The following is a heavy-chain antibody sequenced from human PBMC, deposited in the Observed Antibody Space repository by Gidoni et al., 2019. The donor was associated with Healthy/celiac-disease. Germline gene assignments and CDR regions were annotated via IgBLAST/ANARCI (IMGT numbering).Heavy chain of an antibody. CDR2: IIPILGIA. J-gene: IGHJ6*02. CDR3: ARSGGYSYGPLYYYYGMDV. CDR1: GGTFSSYT. V-gene: IGHV1-69*02. Sequence: QVQLVQSGAEVKKPGSSVKVSCKASGGTFSSYTISWVRQAPGQGLEWMGRIIPILGIANYAQKFQGRVTITADKSTSTAYMELSSLRSEDTAVYYCARSGGYSYGPLYYYYGMDVWGQGTTVTVSS. D-gene: IGHD5-18*01.